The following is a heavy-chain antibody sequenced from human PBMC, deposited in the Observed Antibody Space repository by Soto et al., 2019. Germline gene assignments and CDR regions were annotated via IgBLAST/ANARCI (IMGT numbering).Heavy chain of an antibody. CDR3: AKGYCSGGSCVVLEY. CDR2: ISYDGSNK. V-gene: IGHV3-30*18. J-gene: IGHJ4*02. Sequence: GGSLRLSCAASGFTFSSYGMHWVRQAPGKGLEWVAVISYDGSNKYYADSVKGRFTISRDNSKNTLYLQMNSLRAEDTAVYYCAKGYCSGGSCVVLEYWGQGTLVTVSS. D-gene: IGHD2-15*01. CDR1: GFTFSSYG.